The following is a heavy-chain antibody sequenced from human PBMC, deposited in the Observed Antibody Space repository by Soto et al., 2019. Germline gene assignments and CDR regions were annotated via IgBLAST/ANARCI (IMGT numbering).Heavy chain of an antibody. Sequence: PSETLSLPGTVSGGSISSYYWSWIRQPPGKGLEWIGYIYYSGITNYNPSLKSRVTISVDTSKNQFSLKLSSVTAAATAVYYCARDMSSSFSKLFDPFGQGSLVTFYS. CDR1: GGSISSYY. V-gene: IGHV4-59*01. CDR3: ARDMSSSFSKLFDP. D-gene: IGHD6-13*01. J-gene: IGHJ5*02. CDR2: IYYSGIT.